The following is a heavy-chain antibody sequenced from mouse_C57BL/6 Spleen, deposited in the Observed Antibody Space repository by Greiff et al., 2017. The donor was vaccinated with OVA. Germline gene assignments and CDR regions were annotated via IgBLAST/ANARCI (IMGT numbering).Heavy chain of an antibody. D-gene: IGHD1-1*01. V-gene: IGHV8-12*01. CDR2: IYWDDDK. J-gene: IGHJ1*03. CDR1: GFSLSTSGMG. Sequence: QVTLKESGPGILQSSQTLSLTCSFSGFSLSTSGMGVSWIRQPSGKGLEWLAHIYWDDDKRYNPSLKSRLTISKDTSRNQVFLKITSVDTADTATYYCARNYYGSSLYFDVWGTGTTVTVSS. CDR3: ARNYYGSSLYFDV.